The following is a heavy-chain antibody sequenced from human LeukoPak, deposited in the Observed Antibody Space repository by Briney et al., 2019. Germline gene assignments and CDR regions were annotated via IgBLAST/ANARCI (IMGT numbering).Heavy chain of an antibody. CDR1: GFTFTNYN. V-gene: IGHV3-48*01. J-gene: IGHJ4*02. CDR2: ITSSSSII. CDR3: ANGPGIAARSFDY. Sequence: GGSLRLSCAASGFTFTNYNFNWVRQAPGKGLEWISYITSSSSIISYADSVRGRFTISRDNAKNSLYLQMNSLRAEDTAVYYCANGPGIAARSFDYWGQGTLVTVSS. D-gene: IGHD6-6*01.